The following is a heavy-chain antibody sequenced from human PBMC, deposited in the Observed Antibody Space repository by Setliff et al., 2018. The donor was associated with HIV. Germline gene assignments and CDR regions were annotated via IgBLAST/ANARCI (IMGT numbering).Heavy chain of an antibody. CDR3: AREPPSSNPTLQYAFDL. J-gene: IGHJ3*01. Sequence: GASVKVSCKTSGYTFVKFGISWVRQAPGQGLEWLGWSSTNGNTKNHHKFEGRITMTTDTPTTTAFMELRSLTSEDTAVYFCAREPPSSNPTLQYAFDLWGQGTSGTVS. D-gene: IGHD4-4*01. CDR1: GYTFVKFG. V-gene: IGHV1-18*01. CDR2: SSTNGNT.